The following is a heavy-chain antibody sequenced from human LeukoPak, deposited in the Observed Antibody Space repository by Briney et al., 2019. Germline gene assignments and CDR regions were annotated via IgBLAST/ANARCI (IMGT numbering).Heavy chain of an antibody. CDR2: VNPTVGSR. J-gene: IGHJ4*02. CDR3: ARDLTN. V-gene: IGHV1-46*03. Sequence: GASVKVSCRASGHTFTDYYLHWVRQAPGQGLQWMGMVNPTVGSRAYAQDFQDRVTMTRDTSTSTVYMELYSLRSEDTAMYYCARDLTNWGQGTLVTVSS. CDR1: GHTFTDYY.